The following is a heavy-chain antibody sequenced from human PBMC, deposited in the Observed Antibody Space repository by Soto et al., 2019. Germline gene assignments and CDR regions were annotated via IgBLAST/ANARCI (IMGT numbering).Heavy chain of an antibody. V-gene: IGHV3-33*01. J-gene: IGHJ4*02. D-gene: IGHD5-12*01. CDR3: ARGGWLQRDYYFDY. CDR1: GFTFSSYG. Sequence: GGSLRLSCAASGFTFSSYGMHWVRQAPGKGLEWVAVIWYDGSNKYYADSVKGRFTISRDNSKNTLYLQMNSLRAEDTAVFYCARGGWLQRDYYFDYWGQGTLVTVSS. CDR2: IWYDGSNK.